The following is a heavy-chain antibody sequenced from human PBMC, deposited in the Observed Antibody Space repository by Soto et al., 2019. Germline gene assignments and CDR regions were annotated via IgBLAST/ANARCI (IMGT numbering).Heavy chain of an antibody. CDR2: ISWNSGSI. D-gene: IGHD2-15*01. CDR3: TKDAGGGEYYMDV. V-gene: IGHV3-9*01. Sequence: EVQLVESGGGLVQPGRSLRLSCAASGFTFDDYAMHWVRQAPGKGLEWVSGISWNSGSIGYADSVKGRFTISRDNAKNSLYLQMNSLRAEDTALYYCTKDAGGGEYYMDVWGKGTTVTVSS. CDR1: GFTFDDYA. J-gene: IGHJ6*03.